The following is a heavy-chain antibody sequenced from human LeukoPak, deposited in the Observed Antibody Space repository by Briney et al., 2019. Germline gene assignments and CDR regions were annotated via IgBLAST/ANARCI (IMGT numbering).Heavy chain of an antibody. Sequence: SETLSLTCTVSGDSISSSRSYWGWIRQPPGKGLEWIGSIYYTGNTYYNTSLKSRVTISVDTSKNQFSLKLSSVTAADTAMYYCARGRVEMATIDFDYWGQGTLVTVSS. J-gene: IGHJ4*02. CDR1: GDSISSSRSY. CDR2: IYYTGNT. V-gene: IGHV4-39*07. D-gene: IGHD5-24*01. CDR3: ARGRVEMATIDFDY.